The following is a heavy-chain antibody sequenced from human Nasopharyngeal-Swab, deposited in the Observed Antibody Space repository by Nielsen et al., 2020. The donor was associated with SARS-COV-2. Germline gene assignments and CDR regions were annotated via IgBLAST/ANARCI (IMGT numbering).Heavy chain of an antibody. Sequence: GGSLRLSCEASGFTFSTYAMSWVRQAPGRRLEWVSGIINSGGSTEYADSVKGRFTLSRDSSKSTLYLQMSSLRAEDTAVYYCAKPRDGGYGSPFDYWGQGTLVTVSS. CDR3: AKPRDGGYGSPFDY. V-gene: IGHV3-23*01. J-gene: IGHJ4*02. CDR2: IINSGGST. D-gene: IGHD3-10*01. CDR1: GFTFSTYA.